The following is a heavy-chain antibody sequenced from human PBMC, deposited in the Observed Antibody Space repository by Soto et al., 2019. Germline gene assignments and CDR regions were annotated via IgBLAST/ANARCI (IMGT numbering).Heavy chain of an antibody. V-gene: IGHV3-74*01. CDR3: ASYCSGGSCYLDAFDI. J-gene: IGHJ3*02. CDR2: INSDGSST. D-gene: IGHD2-15*01. Sequence: GSLRLSCAASGFTFSSYWMHWVRHATGKGLVWVSRINSDGSSTSYADSVKGRFTISRDNAKNTLYLQMNSLRAEDTAVYYCASYCSGGSCYLDAFDIWGQGTMVTVSS. CDR1: GFTFSSYW.